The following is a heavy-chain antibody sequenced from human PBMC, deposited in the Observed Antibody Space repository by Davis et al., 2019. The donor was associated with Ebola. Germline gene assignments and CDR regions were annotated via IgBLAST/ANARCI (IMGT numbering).Heavy chain of an antibody. D-gene: IGHD6-19*01. CDR3: ARESSGLDY. V-gene: IGHV4-34*01. Sequence: SETLSLTCAVYGGSFSGYYWSWIRQPPGKGQEWIGEINHSGSTNYNPSLKSRVTISVDTSKNQFSLKLSSVTAADTAVYYCARESSGLDYWGQGTLVTVSS. CDR2: INHSGST. CDR1: GGSFSGYY. J-gene: IGHJ4*02.